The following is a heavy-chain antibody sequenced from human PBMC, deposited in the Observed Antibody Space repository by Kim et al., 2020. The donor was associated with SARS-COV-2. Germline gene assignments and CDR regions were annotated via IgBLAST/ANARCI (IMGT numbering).Heavy chain of an antibody. Sequence: TNYAQKFQGRDTMTRDTSTSTVEMELSSLRSEDTAVYYCTKYSGRNPFDYWGQGTLVTVSS. J-gene: IGHJ4*02. CDR3: TKYSGRNPFDY. D-gene: IGHD1-26*01. CDR2: T. V-gene: IGHV1-46*01.